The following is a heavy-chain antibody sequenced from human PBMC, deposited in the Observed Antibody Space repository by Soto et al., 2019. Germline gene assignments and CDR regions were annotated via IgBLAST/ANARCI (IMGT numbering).Heavy chain of an antibody. D-gene: IGHD3-22*01. Sequence: QVLLVQCGAEMKKPGSSMNVSCKACGGAFNNYAFSWLRESPGQGHERVGGIIPIFGTPKFAEMFQCRISLTADDPSITVYLELSCLRSGYPAIYYCARTMRRRLSLYCYETSGAFEYWGQGTLVTVSS. J-gene: IGHJ4*02. CDR1: GGAFNNYA. V-gene: IGHV1-69*01. CDR2: IIPIFGTP. CDR3: ARTMRRRLSLYCYETSGAFEY.